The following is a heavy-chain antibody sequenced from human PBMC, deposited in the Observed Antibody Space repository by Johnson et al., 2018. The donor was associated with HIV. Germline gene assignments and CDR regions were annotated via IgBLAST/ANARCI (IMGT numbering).Heavy chain of an antibody. J-gene: IGHJ3*02. Sequence: MQLVESGGGLVQPGGSLRLSCVASGFTFSHYWMSWGRQAPGKGLEWVANINQDGSETYYVDSVKGRFTISRDNAENSLYLQMNGLSAEDTAVYYCARKADAFDIWGQGTMVTVSS. CDR1: GFTFSHYW. CDR3: ARKADAFDI. CDR2: INQDGSET. V-gene: IGHV3-7*05.